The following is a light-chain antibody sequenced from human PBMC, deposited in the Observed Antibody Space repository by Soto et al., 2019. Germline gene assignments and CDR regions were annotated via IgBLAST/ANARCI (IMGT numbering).Light chain of an antibody. CDR2: GAS. J-gene: IGKJ1*01. V-gene: IGKV3-20*01. Sequence: EIVLTQSPGTLSLSPGERATLSCRASQSVSSSYLAWYQQKPGQAPRLLIYGASSRATGIPDRFSGSGSGTDFTLTISRLEPEVFAGYYCQQYLGAFGQGTKV. CDR3: QQYLGA. CDR1: QSVSSSY.